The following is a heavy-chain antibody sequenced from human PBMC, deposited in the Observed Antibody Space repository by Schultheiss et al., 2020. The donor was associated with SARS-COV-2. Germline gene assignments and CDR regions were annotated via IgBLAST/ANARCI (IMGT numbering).Heavy chain of an antibody. V-gene: IGHV3-33*01. CDR2: IWYDGSNK. J-gene: IGHJ4*02. CDR1: GFTFSSYG. D-gene: IGHD4-17*01. Sequence: GGSLRLSCAASGFTFSSYGMHWVRQAPGKGLEWVAVIWYDGSNKYYADSVKGRFTISRDNSKNTLYLQMNSLRAEDTAVYYCAREATVTTSFDYWGQGTLVTVSS. CDR3: AREATVTTSFDY.